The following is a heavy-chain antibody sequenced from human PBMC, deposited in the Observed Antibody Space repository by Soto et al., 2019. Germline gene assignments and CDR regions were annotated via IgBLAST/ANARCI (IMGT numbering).Heavy chain of an antibody. CDR2: ISGSGGST. CDR1: GFTFSSYA. D-gene: IGHD6-13*01. CDR3: ANGPYSSSWYPGYFDY. V-gene: IGHV3-23*01. J-gene: IGHJ4*02. Sequence: GGSLRLSCAASGFTFSSYAMSWVRQAPGKGLEWVSAISGSGGSTYYADSVKGRFTISRDNSKNTLYLQMNSLRAEDTAVYYCANGPYSSSWYPGYFDYWGQGTLVTVSS.